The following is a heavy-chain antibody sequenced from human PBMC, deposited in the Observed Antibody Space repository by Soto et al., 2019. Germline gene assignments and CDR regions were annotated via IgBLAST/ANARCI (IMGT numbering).Heavy chain of an antibody. CDR3: ARERRLSYSDAGAV. V-gene: IGHV3-30*03. CDR1: GFTFSIYG. Sequence: QVQLVESGGGLVQPGRSLRLSCAASGFTFSIYGMHWVRHAPGKGLEWVAMISFVGSDRYYTDSLKGRFHISRDSCKNTIYLPLDSLRVKETAVYYCARERRLSYSDAGAVWGHGTTVTVS. D-gene: IGHD4-4*01. J-gene: IGHJ6*02. CDR2: ISFVGSDR.